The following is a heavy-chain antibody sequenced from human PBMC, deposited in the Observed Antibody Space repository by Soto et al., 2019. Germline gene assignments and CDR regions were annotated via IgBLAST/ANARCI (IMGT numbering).Heavy chain of an antibody. Sequence: GGSLRLSCAASGFTFSSYSMNWVRQAPGKGLEWVSSISSSSSYIYYADSVKGRFTISRDNAKNSLYLQMNSLRAEDTAVYYCARDPPRLAAAGMGWFDPWGQGTLVTVSS. CDR3: ARDPPRLAAAGMGWFDP. CDR2: ISSSSSYI. V-gene: IGHV3-21*01. CDR1: GFTFSSYS. J-gene: IGHJ5*02. D-gene: IGHD6-13*01.